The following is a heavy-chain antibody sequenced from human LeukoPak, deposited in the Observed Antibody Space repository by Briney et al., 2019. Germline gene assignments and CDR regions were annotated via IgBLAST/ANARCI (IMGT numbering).Heavy chain of an antibody. Sequence: SQTLSLTCAISGDSVSSKSVSWSWMRQSPSRGLEYLGRTRYRSTWNTVYSLSVEGRITINADTSRNEVSLRLSSVTPEDTALYYCVRDFNWAFDYWGQGTLVTVSS. CDR3: VRDFNWAFDY. D-gene: IGHD3-16*01. CDR1: GDSVSSKSVS. J-gene: IGHJ4*02. V-gene: IGHV6-1*01. CDR2: TRYRSTWNT.